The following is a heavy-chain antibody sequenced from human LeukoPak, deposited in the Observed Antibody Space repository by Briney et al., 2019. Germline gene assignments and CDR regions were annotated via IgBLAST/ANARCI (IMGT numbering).Heavy chain of an antibody. Sequence: PGGSLRLSCAASGFTFSSYWMSWVRQAPGKGLEWVVNIKQDGSEKYYVDSVKGRFTISRDNAKNSLYLQMNSLRAEDTAVYYCARGYDFWSGHDAFDIWGQGTMVTVSS. V-gene: IGHV3-7*02. CDR2: IKQDGSEK. D-gene: IGHD3-3*01. CDR1: GFTFSSYW. CDR3: ARGYDFWSGHDAFDI. J-gene: IGHJ3*02.